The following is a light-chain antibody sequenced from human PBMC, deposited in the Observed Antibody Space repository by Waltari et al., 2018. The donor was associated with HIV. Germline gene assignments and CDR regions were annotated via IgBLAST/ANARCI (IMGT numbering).Light chain of an antibody. CDR2: QDS. Sequence: SYELTQPPSVSVSPGQTASITCSGDKLGDKYACWYQPKPGQSPVLVIYQDSKRPSGITERFSGSNSGNTATLTISGTQAMDEADYYCQAWDSSTAVFGGGTKLTVL. V-gene: IGLV3-1*01. J-gene: IGLJ2*01. CDR1: KLGDKY. CDR3: QAWDSSTAV.